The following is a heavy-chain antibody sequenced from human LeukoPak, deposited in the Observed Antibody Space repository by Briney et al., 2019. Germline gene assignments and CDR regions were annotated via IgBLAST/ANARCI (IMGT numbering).Heavy chain of an antibody. V-gene: IGHV4-59*01. J-gene: IGHJ6*03. D-gene: IGHD3-22*01. CDR3: ARALRGLMYYYERSGYYGYYYYMDV. Sequence: GSLTLLWYALRSYLSCYYCGWIRRLPGPEPIPIRQIYWKRGVNGNPSLKSRVTISVDTSKNQFSLKLGFVTAADTAVYYCARALRGLMYYYERSGYYGYYYYMDVWGKGTTVTVSS. CDR2: IYWKRGV. CDR1: RSYLSCYY.